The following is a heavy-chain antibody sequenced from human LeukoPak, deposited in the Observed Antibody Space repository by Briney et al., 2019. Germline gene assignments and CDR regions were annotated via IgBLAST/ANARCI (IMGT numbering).Heavy chain of an antibody. CDR2: TYYRSTWYN. D-gene: IGHD2-2*01. V-gene: IGHV6-1*01. CDR1: GDSVSSNSVT. J-gene: IGHJ5*02. Sequence: SQTLSLTCAISGDSVSSNSVTWNWIRQSPSRDLEWLGRTYYRSTWYNDYAVSVRGRITVNPDTSKNQFSLYLNSVTPEDTAVYYCARRLTQYDCFDPWGQGILVTVSS. CDR3: ARRLTQYDCFDP.